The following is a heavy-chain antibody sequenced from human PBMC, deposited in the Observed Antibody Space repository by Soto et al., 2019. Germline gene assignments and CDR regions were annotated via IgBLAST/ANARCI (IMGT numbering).Heavy chain of an antibody. CDR1: GFTFSSYG. J-gene: IGHJ6*02. V-gene: IGHV3-30*18. Sequence: GGSLRLSCAASGFTFSSYGMHWVRQAPGKGLEWVAVISYDGSNKYYADSVKGRFTISRDNSKNTLYLQMNSLRAEDTAVYYCAKDRITMVRGVDYYYYGMDVWGQGTTVTVSS. CDR3: AKDRITMVRGVDYYYYGMDV. D-gene: IGHD3-10*01. CDR2: ISYDGSNK.